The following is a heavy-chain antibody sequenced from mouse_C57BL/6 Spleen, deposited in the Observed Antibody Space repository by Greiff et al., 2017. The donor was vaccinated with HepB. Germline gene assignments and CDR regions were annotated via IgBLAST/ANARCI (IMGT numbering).Heavy chain of an antibody. V-gene: IGHV1-55*01. D-gene: IGHD2-4*01. J-gene: IGHJ4*01. CDR1: GYTFTSYW. CDR3: AGYDYDYAMDY. Sequence: QVQLQQPGAELVKPGASVKMSCKASGYTFTSYWLPWVKQRPGQGLEWIGDIYPGSGSTNYNEKFKSKATLTVDTSSSTAYMQLSSLTSEDSAVYYWAGYDYDYAMDYWGQGTSVTVSS. CDR2: IYPGSGST.